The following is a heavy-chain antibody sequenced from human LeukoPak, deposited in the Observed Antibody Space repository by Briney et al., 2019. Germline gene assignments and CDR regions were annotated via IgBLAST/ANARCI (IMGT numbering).Heavy chain of an antibody. Sequence: SETLSLTCTVSGYSISSGYYWGWIRQPPGKGLEWIGSIYHSGSTYYNPSLKSRVTISVDTSKNQFSLKLSSVTAADTAVYYCARGGGSITMVRGVIITMGWFDPWGQGTLVTVSS. D-gene: IGHD3-10*01. V-gene: IGHV4-38-2*02. CDR3: ARGGGSITMVRGVIITMGWFDP. CDR2: IYHSGST. CDR1: GYSISSGYY. J-gene: IGHJ5*02.